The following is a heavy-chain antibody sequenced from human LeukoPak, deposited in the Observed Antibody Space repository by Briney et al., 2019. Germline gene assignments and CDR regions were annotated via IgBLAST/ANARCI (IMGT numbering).Heavy chain of an antibody. CDR1: GDSISSRSDY. CDR2: IFYRGST. V-gene: IGHV4-39*07. CDR3: AKDHSSGWPDCFDY. Sequence: PSETLSLTCTVSGDSISSRSDYWDWIRQPPGGGLEWMGSIFYRGSTYYNPSLKSRVTISIDTSKNQFSLKLSSVTAADTAVYYCAKDHSSGWPDCFDYWGQGALVTVSS. J-gene: IGHJ4*02. D-gene: IGHD6-19*01.